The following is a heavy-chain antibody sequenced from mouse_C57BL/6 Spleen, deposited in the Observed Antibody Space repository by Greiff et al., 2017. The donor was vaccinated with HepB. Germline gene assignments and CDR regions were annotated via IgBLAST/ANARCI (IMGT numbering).Heavy chain of an antibody. CDR1: GFTFSSYA. D-gene: IGHD1-1*01. V-gene: IGHV5-4*01. Sequence: DVMLVESGGGLVKPGGSLKLSCAASGFTFSSYAMSWVRQTPEKRLEWVATISDGGSYTYYPDNVKGRFTISRDNAKNNLYLQMSHLKSEDTAMYYCAREGDSYGSSWYFDVWGTGTTVTVSS. J-gene: IGHJ1*03. CDR3: AREGDSYGSSWYFDV. CDR2: ISDGGSYT.